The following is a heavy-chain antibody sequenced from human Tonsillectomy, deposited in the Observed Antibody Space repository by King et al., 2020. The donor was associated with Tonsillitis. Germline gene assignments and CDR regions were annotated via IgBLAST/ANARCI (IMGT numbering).Heavy chain of an antibody. D-gene: IGHD1-26*01. V-gene: IGHV4-59*01. CDR2: IYYSGST. J-gene: IGHJ4*02. CDR3: ARGGRDSGSPGRVDY. CDR1: VGSISSYY. Sequence: LQLQESGPGLVKPSETLSLTCTVSVGSISSYYWNWIRQPPGKELEWIGDIYYSGSTNYNPSLKSRVTISVDTSQNQFSLKLTSVTAADTAVYYCARGGRDSGSPGRVDYWGQGTLVTVSS.